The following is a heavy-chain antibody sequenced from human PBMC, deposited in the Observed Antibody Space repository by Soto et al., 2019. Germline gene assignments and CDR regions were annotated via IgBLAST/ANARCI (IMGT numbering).Heavy chain of an antibody. Sequence: SETLSLTCAVSGGSISSINWWSWVRQPPGKGLEWIGEIYHSGSTNYNPSLKSRVTISVDKSKNQFSLKLSSVTAADTAVYYCARVGGSYYYGMDVWGQGTTVTVSS. V-gene: IGHV4-4*02. CDR2: IYHSGST. J-gene: IGHJ6*02. D-gene: IGHD1-26*01. CDR3: ARVGGSYYYGMDV. CDR1: GGSISSINW.